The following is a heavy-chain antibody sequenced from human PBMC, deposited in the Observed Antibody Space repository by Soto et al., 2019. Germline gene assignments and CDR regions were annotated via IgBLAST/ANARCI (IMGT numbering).Heavy chain of an antibody. CDR3: AGTLSGDNVNH. V-gene: IGHV1-8*01. CDR1: GYTFTSYD. D-gene: IGHD4-17*01. Sequence: QVQLVQSGAEVKKPGASVKVSCKASGYTFTSYDINWVRQATGQGLEWMGWMNPNSGKPGYAQKFQGRVTMTRNTPISKAYGERSGLRCEDRAGFYWAGTLSGDNVNHGGGGTLVTVPS. J-gene: IGHJ4*02. CDR2: MNPNSGKP.